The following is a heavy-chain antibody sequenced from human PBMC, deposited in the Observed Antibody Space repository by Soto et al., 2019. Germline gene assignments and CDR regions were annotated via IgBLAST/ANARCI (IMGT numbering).Heavy chain of an antibody. CDR2: ILYDGSNE. J-gene: IGHJ5*01. CDR3: ARQRGTRFDS. D-gene: IGHD1-7*01. Sequence: QVQLVESGGGVVQPGRSLRLSCAASGFTFSSYAMHWVRQAPGKGLEWVAVILYDGSNEYYADSVKGRFTVSRDNSKNTLYMQMNSLRAEDTAVYYCARQRGTRFDSWGQGTLVTVSS. CDR1: GFTFSSYA. V-gene: IGHV3-30-3*01.